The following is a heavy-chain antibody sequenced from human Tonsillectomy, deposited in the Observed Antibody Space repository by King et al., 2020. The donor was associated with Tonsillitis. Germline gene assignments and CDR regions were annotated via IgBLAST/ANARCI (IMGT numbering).Heavy chain of an antibody. CDR1: GSLLGGSA. CDR2: IRSKAKKNAP. V-gene: IGHV3-73*02. J-gene: IGHJ4*03. Sequence: VQLVESGGGLVQPGGSRKLSWGPSGSLLGGSAIHWARQPSGKGRGWVGRIRSKAKKNAPTFAASVKGRFTIPRDDSKTTAYLQMNGLKAEDTAVYYCTGADYHDTNDYYYDGGHGTLVTVAS. CDR3: TGADYHDTNDYYYD. D-gene: IGHD3-22*01.